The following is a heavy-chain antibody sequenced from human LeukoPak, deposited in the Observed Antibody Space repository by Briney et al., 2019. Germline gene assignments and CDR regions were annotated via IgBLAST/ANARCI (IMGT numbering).Heavy chain of an antibody. CDR2: IYYRGST. J-gene: IGHJ5*02. CDR3: ARLGRTYYDFWSGP. Sequence: SETLSLTCTVSGGSISSSTYYWGWIRQPPGKGLEWIGTIYYRGSTYYNPSLKSRVTISVDTSKNQFSLKLTSVTAADTAVYYCARLGRTYYDFWSGPWGQGTLVTVSS. V-gene: IGHV4-39*01. D-gene: IGHD3-3*01. CDR1: GGSISSSTYY.